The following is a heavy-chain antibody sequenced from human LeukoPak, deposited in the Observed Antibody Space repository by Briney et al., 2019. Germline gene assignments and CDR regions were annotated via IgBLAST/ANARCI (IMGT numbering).Heavy chain of an antibody. V-gene: IGHV3-48*03. CDR2: ISSSGSTI. Sequence: RGSLRLSCAASGFTFSSYEMNWVRQAPGKGLEWVSYISSSGSTIYYADSVKGRFTISRDNAKNSLYLQMNSLRAEDTAVYYCARDSPMVRGVNDYWGQGTLVTVSS. CDR3: ARDSPMVRGVNDY. D-gene: IGHD3-10*01. J-gene: IGHJ4*02. CDR1: GFTFSSYE.